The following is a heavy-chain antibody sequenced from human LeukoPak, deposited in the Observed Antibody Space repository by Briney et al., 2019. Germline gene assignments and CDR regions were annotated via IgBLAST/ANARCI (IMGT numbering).Heavy chain of an antibody. V-gene: IGHV4-59*01. Sequence: SETLSLTCTVSGGSISSYYWSWIRQPPGKGLEWIGYIYYSGSTNYNPSLKSRVTISVDTSKNQFSLKLSSVTAADTAVYYCAKGGNLGYYYSMDVWGKGTTVTVSS. D-gene: IGHD4-23*01. CDR3: AKGGNLGYYYSMDV. CDR2: IYYSGST. J-gene: IGHJ6*03. CDR1: GGSISSYY.